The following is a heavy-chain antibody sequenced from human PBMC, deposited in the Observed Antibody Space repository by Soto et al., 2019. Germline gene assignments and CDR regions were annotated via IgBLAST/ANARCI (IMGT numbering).Heavy chain of an antibody. CDR3: ARGQEDGDYGFDY. V-gene: IGHV4-31*03. Sequence: QVQLQESGPGLVKPSQTLSLTCTVSGGSISSGGYYWSWIRQHPGKGLEWIGYIYYSGSTYYNPSLKSRFTIAVATSKTQCSLKLSSVTAADTAVYYCARGQEDGDYGFDYWGQGTLVTVSS. CDR2: IYYSGST. J-gene: IGHJ4*02. CDR1: GGSISSGGYY. D-gene: IGHD4-17*01.